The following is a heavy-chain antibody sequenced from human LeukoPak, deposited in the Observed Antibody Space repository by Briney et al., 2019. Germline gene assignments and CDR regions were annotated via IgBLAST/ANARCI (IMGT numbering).Heavy chain of an antibody. CDR2: ISSSSSYT. V-gene: IGHV3-11*06. CDR1: GFTFSDYY. J-gene: IGHJ3*02. D-gene: IGHD4-17*01. Sequence: GGSLRLSCAASGFTFSDYYMSWIRQAPGKGLEWVSYISSSSSYTNYADSVKGRFTISRDNAKNSLYLQMNSLRAEDTAVYYCARVAPGPYGDCDAFDIWGQGTMVTVSS. CDR3: ARVAPGPYGDCDAFDI.